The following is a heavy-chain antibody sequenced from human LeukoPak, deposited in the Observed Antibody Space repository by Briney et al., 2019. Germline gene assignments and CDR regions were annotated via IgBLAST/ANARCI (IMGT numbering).Heavy chain of an antibody. V-gene: IGHV4-34*01. D-gene: IGHD2-2*02. CDR3: ARGTPNLDIVVVPAAIGEYYYYGMDV. CDR1: GGSFSGYY. J-gene: IGHJ6*02. Sequence: SETLSLTCAVYGGSFSGYYWSWIRQPPGKGLEWIGEINHSGSTNYNPSLKSRVTISVDTSKNQFSLKLSSVTAADTAVYYCARGTPNLDIVVVPAAIGEYYYYGMDVWGQGTTVTVSS. CDR2: INHSGST.